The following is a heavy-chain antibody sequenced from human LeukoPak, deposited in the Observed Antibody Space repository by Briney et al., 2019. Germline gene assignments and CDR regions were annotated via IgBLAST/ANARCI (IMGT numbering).Heavy chain of an antibody. Sequence: GSLRLSCAASGFTFSSYWMSWVRQAPGKGLEWIGSIYYSGSTYYNPSLKSRVTISVDTSKNQYSLKLSSVTAADTAVYYCARGIVYWGQGTLVTVSS. J-gene: IGHJ4*02. CDR3: ARGIVY. CDR1: GFTFSSYW. V-gene: IGHV4-39*01. CDR2: IYYSGST.